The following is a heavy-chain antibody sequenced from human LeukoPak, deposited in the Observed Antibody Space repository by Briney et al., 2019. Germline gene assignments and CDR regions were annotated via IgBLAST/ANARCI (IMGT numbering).Heavy chain of an antibody. Sequence: PSETLSLTCTVSGGSISSYYWSWIWQPPGKGLEWIGYIYYSGSTNYNPSLKSRVTISVDTSKNQFSLKLSSVTAADTAVYYCARVENYYDSSGLTLAFDIWGQGTMVTVSS. CDR2: IYYSGST. D-gene: IGHD3-22*01. V-gene: IGHV4-59*01. J-gene: IGHJ3*02. CDR3: ARVENYYDSSGLTLAFDI. CDR1: GGSISSYY.